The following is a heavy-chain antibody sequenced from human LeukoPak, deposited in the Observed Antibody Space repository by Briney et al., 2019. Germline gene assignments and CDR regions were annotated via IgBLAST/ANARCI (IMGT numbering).Heavy chain of an antibody. D-gene: IGHD3-10*01. CDR2: IYTSGST. V-gene: IGHV4-61*02. CDR1: GGSISSGSYY. Sequence: SETLSLTCTVSGGSISSGSYYWSWTRQPAGKGLEWIGRIYTSGSTNYNPSLKSRVTISVDTSKNQFSLKLSSVTAADTAVYYCARDLYVRGVINGNWFDPWGQGTLVTVSP. J-gene: IGHJ5*02. CDR3: ARDLYVRGVINGNWFDP.